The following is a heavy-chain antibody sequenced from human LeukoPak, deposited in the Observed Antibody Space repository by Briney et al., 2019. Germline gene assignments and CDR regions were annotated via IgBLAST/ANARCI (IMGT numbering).Heavy chain of an antibody. CDR3: ARSDGYGLVGI. Sequence: PSETLSLTCSVSGVSISSGSNYWGWIRQPPGKTLEWIGSIYSSGSTHYNPSLKSRVIILIDTAKNHFSLNLSSVTAADTAVYYCARSDGYGLVGIWGQGTMVTVSS. D-gene: IGHD3-10*01. CDR1: GVSISSGSNY. J-gene: IGHJ3*02. V-gene: IGHV4-39*07. CDR2: IYSSGST.